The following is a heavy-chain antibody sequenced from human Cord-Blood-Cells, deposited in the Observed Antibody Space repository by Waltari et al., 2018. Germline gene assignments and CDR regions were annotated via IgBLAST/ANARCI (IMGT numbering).Heavy chain of an antibody. V-gene: IGHV1-69*01. J-gene: IGHJ3*02. CDR3: ASVKVGADAFDI. Sequence: QVQLVQSGAEGKKPGSSVKVSCKASGGTFSSYAISRARQAPGQGLEWMGGIIPIFGTANYAQKFQGRVTITADESTSTAYMELSSLRSEDTAVYYCASVKVGADAFDIWGQGTMVTVSS. CDR1: GGTFSSYA. CDR2: IIPIFGTA. D-gene: IGHD1-26*01.